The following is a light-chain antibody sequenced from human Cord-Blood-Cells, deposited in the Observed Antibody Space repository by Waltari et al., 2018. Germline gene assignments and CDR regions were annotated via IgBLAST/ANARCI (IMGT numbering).Light chain of an antibody. Sequence: SYELTQPSSVSVSPGQTARITCSGDVLAKKYARWFHQKPGQAPVLVIYKDSERPSGIPGRFSVSSSGTTVTLTISGAQVEDEADYYCYSAADNNLVVFGGGTKLTVL. CDR2: KDS. CDR1: VLAKKY. CDR3: YSAADNNLVV. V-gene: IGLV3-27*01. J-gene: IGLJ2*01.